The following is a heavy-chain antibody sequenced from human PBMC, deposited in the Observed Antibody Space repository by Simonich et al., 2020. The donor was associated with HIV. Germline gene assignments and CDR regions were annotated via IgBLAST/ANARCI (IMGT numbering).Heavy chain of an antibody. Sequence: QVQLQQWGAGLLKPSETLSLTCAVYGGSFSGDYWSWIRQPPGKGLEWIGEINHSERTNYNPALKSLVTISVDTSKNQFSLKLSSVTAADTAVYYCARTYYYDSSGYYAGWFDPWGQGTLVTVSS. J-gene: IGHJ5*02. D-gene: IGHD3-22*01. CDR2: INHSERT. CDR1: GGSFSGDY. CDR3: ARTYYYDSSGYYAGWFDP. V-gene: IGHV4-34*01.